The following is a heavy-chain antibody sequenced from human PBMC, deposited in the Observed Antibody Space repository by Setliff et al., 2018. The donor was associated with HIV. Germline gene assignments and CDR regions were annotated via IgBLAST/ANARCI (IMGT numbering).Heavy chain of an antibody. V-gene: IGHV1-69-2*01. CDR3: AREGMVVGFDH. CDR1: GYTFSDYY. D-gene: IGHD2-15*01. CDR2: IDPDDGEA. Sequence: GPSVKVSCKASGYTFSDYYVHWVQQAPGKGLEWMGRIDPDDGEATYREKFQGRVTITVDRSTDTAYMELSSLRSEDTAVYYCAREGMVVGFDHWGQGTLVTVSS. J-gene: IGHJ4*02.